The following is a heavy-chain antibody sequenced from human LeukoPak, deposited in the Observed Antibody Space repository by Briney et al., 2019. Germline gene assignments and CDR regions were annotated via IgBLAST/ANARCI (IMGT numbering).Heavy chain of an antibody. CDR1: GGSFSGYY. J-gene: IGHJ6*03. CDR2: IYCRGST. V-gene: IGHV4-59*01. D-gene: IGHD3-10*01. Sequence: PSETLSLTCAVYGGSFSGYYWSWIRQPPGKGLEWIGYIYCRGSTKYNPSLKSRVTISVDKSKNQFSLKLSSVTAADTAVYYCARVLHGSGSLYYYYYYMDVWGKGTTVTISS. CDR3: ARVLHGSGSLYYYYYYMDV.